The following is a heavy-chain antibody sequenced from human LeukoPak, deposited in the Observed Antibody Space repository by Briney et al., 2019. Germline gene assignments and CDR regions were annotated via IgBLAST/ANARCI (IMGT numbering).Heavy chain of an antibody. D-gene: IGHD6-19*01. J-gene: IGHJ4*02. CDR1: GSTVSSDW. V-gene: IGHV3-74*01. Sequence: AGGSQSLFCAPSGSTVSSDWMHWVRQAPGKGLVWVSRINSDGSSTSYADSVKGRFTISRDNAKNTLYLQMNSLRAEDTAVYYCARDFHISGCLDYWGQATLVTVSS. CDR2: INSDGSST. CDR3: ARDFHISGCLDY.